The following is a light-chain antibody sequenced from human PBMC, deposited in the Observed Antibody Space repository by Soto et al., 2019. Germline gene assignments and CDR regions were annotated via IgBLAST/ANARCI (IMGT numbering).Light chain of an antibody. J-gene: IGKJ1*01. V-gene: IGKV3-20*01. CDR3: QQYGSSPQT. CDR2: GAS. Sequence: EIVLTQSPGTLSLSPGEGATLSCRSSQDVGTNYLAWYQQKPGQAPRLLIFGASSRASGVPGRFSGSGSGTDFTLTISRLEPEDSAVYYCQQYGSSPQTFGQGTKVDIK. CDR1: QDVGTNY.